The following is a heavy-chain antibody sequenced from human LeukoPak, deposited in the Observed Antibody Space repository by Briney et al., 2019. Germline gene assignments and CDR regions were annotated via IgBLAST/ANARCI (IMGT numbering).Heavy chain of an antibody. Sequence: GGSLRLSCAASGFTVSSSYMSWVRQAPGKGLEWVSVIYIVGSTYYADSVKGRFTISRDNSKNTLYLQMNSLRAEDTAVYYCAREACSSTSCYTAYFDYWGQGTLVTVPS. CDR2: IYIVGST. CDR1: GFTVSSSY. D-gene: IGHD2-2*02. J-gene: IGHJ4*02. V-gene: IGHV3-53*01. CDR3: AREACSSTSCYTAYFDY.